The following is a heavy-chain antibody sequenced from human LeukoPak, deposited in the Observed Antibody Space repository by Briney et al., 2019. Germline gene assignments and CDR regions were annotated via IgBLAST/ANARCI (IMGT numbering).Heavy chain of an antibody. V-gene: IGHV1-2*02. CDR3: TRDSNNRPCDY. Sequence: ASVKVSCKASGYTFTDYYTHWVRQAPGQGLEWMGWINPKSGGTNYAQKFQGRVTMTRDTSINTAYMELSSLTSDDTAMYYCTRDSNNRPCDYWGQGTLVTASS. CDR1: GYTFTDYY. J-gene: IGHJ4*02. D-gene: IGHD1/OR15-1a*01. CDR2: INPKSGGT.